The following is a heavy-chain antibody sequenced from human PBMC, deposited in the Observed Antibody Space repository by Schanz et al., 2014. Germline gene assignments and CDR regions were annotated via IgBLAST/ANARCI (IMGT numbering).Heavy chain of an antibody. CDR1: GFTFSSYA. D-gene: IGHD2-21*02. V-gene: IGHV3-23*05. CDR2: VSSRSDEI. CDR3: AKDLGVDCGDGCFNWYFDL. J-gene: IGHJ2*01. Sequence: DVHLLESGGGLVQPGGSLRLSCAASGFTFSSYAMTWVRQAPGKGLEWVAAVSSRSDEIKYADSVRGRFTISRDNSRSTMYLQMNSLRAEDTAVYFCAKDLGVDCGDGCFNWYFDLWGRGTLVTASS.